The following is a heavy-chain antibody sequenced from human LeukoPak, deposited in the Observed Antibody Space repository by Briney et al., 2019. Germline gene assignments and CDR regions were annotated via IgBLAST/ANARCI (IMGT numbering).Heavy chain of an antibody. Sequence: GRSLRLSCAASGFTFSSYAMHWVRQAPGKGLEWVAVISYDGSNKYYADSVKGRFTISRDNSKNTLYLQMNSLRAEDTAVYYCAREYYGSGSYSADYWGQGTLVTVSP. CDR1: GFTFSSYA. CDR2: ISYDGSNK. V-gene: IGHV3-30*04. D-gene: IGHD3-10*01. CDR3: AREYYGSGSYSADY. J-gene: IGHJ4*02.